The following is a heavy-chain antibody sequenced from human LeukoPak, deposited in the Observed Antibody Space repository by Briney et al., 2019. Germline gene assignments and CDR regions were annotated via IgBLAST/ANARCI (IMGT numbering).Heavy chain of an antibody. CDR3: AREAGCSSASCEIDF. CDR1: GYTFTGYY. D-gene: IGHD2-2*01. CDR2: INPNSGDT. J-gene: IGHJ4*02. V-gene: IGHV1-2*02. Sequence: ASVKVSCKASGYTFTGYYLHWVRQAPGQGLEWMGWINPNSGDTRYAQKFQGRVNMTRDTSISTAYMGLSRLRSDDTAVYYCAREAGCSSASCEIDFWGQGALVTVSS.